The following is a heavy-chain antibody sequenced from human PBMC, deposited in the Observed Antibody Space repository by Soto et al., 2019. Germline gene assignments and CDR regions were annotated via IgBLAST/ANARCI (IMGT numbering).Heavy chain of an antibody. D-gene: IGHD3-16*02. J-gene: IGHJ4*02. CDR2: IWYDGSNK. V-gene: IGHV3-33*01. Sequence: QVQLVESGGGVVQPGRSLRLSCAASGLTFSSYGMHWVRQAPGKGLEWVAVIWYDGSNKYYADSVKGRFTISRDNSKNTLYLQMNSLRAEDTAVYYCASVFAYVWGSYRPLEIWGQGTLVTVSS. CDR1: GLTFSSYG. CDR3: ASVFAYVWGSYRPLEI.